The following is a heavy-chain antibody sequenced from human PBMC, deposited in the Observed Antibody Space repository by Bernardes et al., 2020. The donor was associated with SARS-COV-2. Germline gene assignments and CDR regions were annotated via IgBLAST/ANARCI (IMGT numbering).Heavy chain of an antibody. J-gene: IGHJ4*02. V-gene: IGHV5-51*01. D-gene: IGHD6-19*01. Sequence: GESLKISCKGSGYSFDNYWIAWVRQMPGKGLEWMGIIYPGDSSTKYSPSFQGQVTFSADKSISTAYLQWSSLEASDTAMYYCARRATSGNSRGPVDHWGQGTLVTVSS. CDR1: GYSFDNYW. CDR2: IYPGDSST. CDR3: ARRATSGNSRGPVDH.